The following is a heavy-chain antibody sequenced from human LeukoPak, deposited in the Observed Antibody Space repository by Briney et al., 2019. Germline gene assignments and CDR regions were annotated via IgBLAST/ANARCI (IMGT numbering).Heavy chain of an antibody. D-gene: IGHD6-13*01. J-gene: IGHJ5*02. CDR3: ARAIYSSSWYSWFDP. CDR2: IGSSGDTM. Sequence: GGSLRLSCGASGFTFSIYSMNWVRQAPGKGLEWVSYIGSSGDTMYCADSVKGRFTISRDNAKNSLYLQMNSLRAEDTAVYYCARAIYSSSWYSWFDPWGQGTLVTVSS. CDR1: GFTFSIYS. V-gene: IGHV3-48*01.